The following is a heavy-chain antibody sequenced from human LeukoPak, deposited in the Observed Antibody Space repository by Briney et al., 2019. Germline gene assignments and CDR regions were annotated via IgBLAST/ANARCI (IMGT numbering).Heavy chain of an antibody. J-gene: IGHJ4*02. V-gene: IGHV4-59*12. D-gene: IGHD3-22*01. CDR3: ARVLGSGYYYDSSGYYYDY. Sequence: SSETLSLTCTVSGGSISSYYWSWIRQPPGKGLEWIGYIYYSGSTNYNPSLKSRVTISVDTSKNQFSLKLSSVTAADTAVYYCARVLGSGYYYDSSGYYYDYWGQGTLVTVSS. CDR1: GGSISSYY. CDR2: IYYSGST.